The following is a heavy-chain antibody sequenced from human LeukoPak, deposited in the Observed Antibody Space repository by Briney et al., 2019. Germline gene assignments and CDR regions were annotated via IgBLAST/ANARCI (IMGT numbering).Heavy chain of an antibody. D-gene: IGHD3-10*01. V-gene: IGHV1-46*01. CDR3: AREWFGELLFFPVDGNYFDY. CDR2: INPSGGST. Sequence: ASVKVSCKASGYTFTSYYMHWVRQAPGQGLEWMGIINPSGGSTSYAQKFQGRVTMTRDTSTSTVYMELSSLRSEDTAVYYCAREWFGELLFFPVDGNYFDYWGQGTLVTVSS. CDR1: GYTFTSYY. J-gene: IGHJ4*02.